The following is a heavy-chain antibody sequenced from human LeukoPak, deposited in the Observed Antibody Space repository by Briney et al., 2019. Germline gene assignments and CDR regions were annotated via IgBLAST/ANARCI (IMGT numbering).Heavy chain of an antibody. J-gene: IGHJ2*01. V-gene: IGHV3-23*01. D-gene: IGHD2-15*01. CDR3: AKQVVGATRYFDL. CDR2: ISGSGGST. CDR1: GLTFSDYY. Sequence: GGSLRLSCAASGLTFSDYYMTWIRQAPGKGLEWLSYISGSGGSTYNADSVKGRLTISRDNSKNTLYLQMNSLRAEDTAVYYCAKQVVGATRYFDLWGRGTLVTVSS.